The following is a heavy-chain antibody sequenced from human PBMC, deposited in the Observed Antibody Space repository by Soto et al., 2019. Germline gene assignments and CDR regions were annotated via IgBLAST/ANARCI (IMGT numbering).Heavy chain of an antibody. J-gene: IGHJ6*02. CDR1: GGSISDFY. D-gene: IGHD3-3*01. Sequence: SETLCLTCNVSGGSISDFYWSWIRQSPGKRLEWIGYLYYTGSTNYNPALKSRVTISLDTSKNQFSLKVRSVTAADTAVYYCARGGGYDFRSSQAPPIDVWGQGTTVTVSS. V-gene: IGHV4-59*01. CDR3: ARGGGYDFRSSQAPPIDV. CDR2: LYYTGST.